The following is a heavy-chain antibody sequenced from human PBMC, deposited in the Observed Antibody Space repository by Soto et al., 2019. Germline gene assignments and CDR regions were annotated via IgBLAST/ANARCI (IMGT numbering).Heavy chain of an antibody. CDR1: GGTFSSYA. V-gene: IGHV1-69*01. Sequence: QVQLVQSGAEVKKPGSSVKVSCKAPGGTFSSYAISWVRQAPGQGLEWMGGIIPIFGTANYAQKFQGRVTITADESTSTGYMELSSLRSEDTAVYYCARSQGGSTSLDIYYYYYYGMDVWGQGHTVTVS. CDR2: IIPIFGTA. CDR3: ARSQGGSTSLDIYYYYYYGMDV. D-gene: IGHD2-2*01. J-gene: IGHJ6*02.